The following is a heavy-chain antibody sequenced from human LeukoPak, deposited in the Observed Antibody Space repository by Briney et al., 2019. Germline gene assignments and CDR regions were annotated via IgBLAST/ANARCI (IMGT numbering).Heavy chain of an antibody. D-gene: IGHD4-11*01. J-gene: IGHJ4*02. CDR3: AKRNYVYFDY. CDR1: GFTFSSYG. V-gene: IGHV3-23*01. CDR2: ISGSGGSS. Sequence: PGGSLRLSCVASGFTFSSYGMSWVRQAPGKGLEWVSVISGSGGSSYYADSVKGRFTISRDNSKNTLYLQMNSLRAEDTAVFYCAKRNYVYFDYWGQGTLVTVSS.